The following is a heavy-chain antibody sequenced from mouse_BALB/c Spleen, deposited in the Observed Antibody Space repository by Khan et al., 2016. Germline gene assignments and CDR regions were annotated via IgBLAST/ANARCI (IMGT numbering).Heavy chain of an antibody. CDR3: AEDYYGSNWFAY. CDR2: INTNTGEP. Sequence: QFQLVQSGPELKKPGETVKISCKASGYTFTNYGMNWVKQAPGKGLKWMGWINTNTGEPTYAEEFKGRFAFSLETSARTAYLQINNLKNEDTATYCCAEDYYGSNWFAYWGQGTLVTVSA. D-gene: IGHD1-1*01. J-gene: IGHJ3*01. CDR1: GYTFTNYG. V-gene: IGHV9-3*02.